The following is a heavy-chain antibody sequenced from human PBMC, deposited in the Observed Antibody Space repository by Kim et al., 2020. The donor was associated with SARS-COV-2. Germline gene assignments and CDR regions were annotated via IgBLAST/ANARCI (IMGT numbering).Heavy chain of an antibody. J-gene: IGHJ4*02. V-gene: IGHV3-73*01. CDR3: TRRSEITMVRAIDY. D-gene: IGHD3-10*01. Sequence: AASVKGRFTISRDDSKNTAYLQMNSLKTEDTAVYYCTRRSEITMVRAIDYWGQGTLVTVSS.